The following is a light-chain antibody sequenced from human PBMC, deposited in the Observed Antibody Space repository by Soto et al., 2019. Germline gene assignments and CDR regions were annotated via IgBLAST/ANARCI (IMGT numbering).Light chain of an antibody. CDR1: QTLRRT. Sequence: EIVLMQSPGTLSLSPGERATLSCRASQTLRRTYIAWYQQKPGQAPRVLIYGASKRATGIPDRFSGSGSGTEFTRTISSLQSEDFAVYYCQQYNNWWTFGQGTKVDIK. CDR3: QQYNNWWT. CDR2: GAS. V-gene: IGKV3D-15*02. J-gene: IGKJ1*01.